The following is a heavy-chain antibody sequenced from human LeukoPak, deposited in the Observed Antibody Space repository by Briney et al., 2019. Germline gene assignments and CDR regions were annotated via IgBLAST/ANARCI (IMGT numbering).Heavy chain of an antibody. D-gene: IGHD3-22*01. V-gene: IGHV1-8*01. CDR3: ARAGSSGYYRDFDY. CDR1: GYTFTSYD. Sequence: ASVKVSCKASGYTFTSYDINWVRQATGQGLEWMGWMNPNCGNTGYAQKFQGRVTMTRNTSISTAYMELSSLRSEDTAVYYCARAGSSGYYRDFDYWGQGTLVTVSS. J-gene: IGHJ4*02. CDR2: MNPNCGNT.